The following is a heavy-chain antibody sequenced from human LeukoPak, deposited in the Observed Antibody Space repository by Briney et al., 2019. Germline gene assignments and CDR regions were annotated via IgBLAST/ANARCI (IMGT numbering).Heavy chain of an antibody. Sequence: ASVKVSCKASGYTFTDHYIYWVRQAPGQGLEWMGWINPNSGGTNYAQKFQDRVTMTRDTSISTAYMDLSRLRSDGTAVYYCAKAAAVVTPWDLDYWGQGTLVTVSS. CDR3: AKAAAVVTPWDLDY. CDR1: GYTFTDHY. V-gene: IGHV1-2*02. D-gene: IGHD4-23*01. J-gene: IGHJ4*02. CDR2: INPNSGGT.